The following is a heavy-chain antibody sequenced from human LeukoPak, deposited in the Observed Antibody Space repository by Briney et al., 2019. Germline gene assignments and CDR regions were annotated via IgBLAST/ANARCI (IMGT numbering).Heavy chain of an antibody. V-gene: IGHV4-39*07. D-gene: IGHD6-13*01. Sequence: SETLSLTCTVSGGSISHSSYYWGWIRQPPGKGLEWMGSIYYSGSTYYNPSLKSRVTMPLDTSKNQFSLNLSPVTAADTAVYYCAREGGYSSSWALDYWGQGTLVTVSS. CDR1: GGSISHSSYY. J-gene: IGHJ4*02. CDR3: AREGGYSSSWALDY. CDR2: IYYSGST.